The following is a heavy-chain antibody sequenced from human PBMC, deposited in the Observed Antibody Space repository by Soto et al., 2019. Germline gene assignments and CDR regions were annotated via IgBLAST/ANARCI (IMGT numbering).Heavy chain of an antibody. CDR3: AREIMPLTNDWYFDL. CDR2: SFDSGST. D-gene: IGHD2-8*01. J-gene: IGHJ2*01. Sequence: QVQLQESGPGLVKPSETLSLTCTVSGGSISGGIHSWSWIRQPPGKGLEWIGHSFDSGSTYYNPSLKSRLTISVDTSKNQFSLRLNSVTAADTAMYYCAREIMPLTNDWYFDLWGRGTLVTVSS. V-gene: IGHV4-30-4*01. CDR1: GGSISGGIHS.